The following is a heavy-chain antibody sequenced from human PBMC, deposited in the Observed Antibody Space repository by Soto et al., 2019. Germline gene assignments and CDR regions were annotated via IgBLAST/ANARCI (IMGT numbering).Heavy chain of an antibody. V-gene: IGHV3-23*01. Sequence: GSLRLSCAASGFTFSTYAMSWVRQAPGKGLEWVSAISGSGGGTYYADSLKGRFTISRDNSKNTLFLQMNSLRAEDTAVYYCAKDRDDYFDYWGQGTLVTVSS. CDR3: AKDRDDYFDY. CDR1: GFTFSTYA. J-gene: IGHJ4*02. D-gene: IGHD3-10*01. CDR2: ISGSGGGT.